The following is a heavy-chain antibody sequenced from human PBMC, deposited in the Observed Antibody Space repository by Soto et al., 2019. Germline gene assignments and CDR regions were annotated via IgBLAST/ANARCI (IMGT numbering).Heavy chain of an antibody. CDR3: ARVIGGMGWLQWATYYYGMDV. J-gene: IGHJ6*02. CDR1: GYTFTSYG. CDR2: ISAYNGNT. V-gene: IGHV1-18*01. D-gene: IGHD5-12*01. Sequence: QVQLVQSGAEVKKPGASVKVSCKASGYTFTSYGISWVRQAPGQGLEWMGWISAYNGNTNYAQKLQGRVTMNTDTTTSTAYMELRSLRSDDTAVYYCARVIGGMGWLQWATYYYGMDVWGQGTTVTVSS.